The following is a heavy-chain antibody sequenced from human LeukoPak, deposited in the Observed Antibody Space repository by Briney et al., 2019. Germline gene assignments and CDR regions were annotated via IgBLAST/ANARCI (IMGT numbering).Heavy chain of an antibody. Sequence: SETLSLTCAVYGGSFSGYYWSWIRQPPGKGLEWIGEINHSGSTNYNPSLKGRVTISVDTSKNQFSLKLSSVTAADTAVYYCARGRSLGYCSSTSCYRXXXDIWGQGTMVTVSS. CDR3: ARGRSLGYCSSTSCYRXXXDI. D-gene: IGHD2-2*02. CDR1: GGSFSGYY. V-gene: IGHV4-34*01. J-gene: IGHJ3*02. CDR2: INHSGST.